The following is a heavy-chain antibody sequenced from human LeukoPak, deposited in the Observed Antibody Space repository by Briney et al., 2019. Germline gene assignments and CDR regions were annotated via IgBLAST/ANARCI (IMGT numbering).Heavy chain of an antibody. CDR3: AKDRVRGVRYYYGMDV. V-gene: IGHV3-23*01. Sequence: GGSLRLSCAASGFTFSSYAMSWVRQAPGKGLEWVSAISGSGGSTYYADSVKGRFTISRDNSKNTLYLQMNSLRAEDTAVYYCAKDRVRGVRYYYGMDVWGQGTTVTVPS. CDR1: GFTFSSYA. CDR2: ISGSGGST. J-gene: IGHJ6*02. D-gene: IGHD3-10*01.